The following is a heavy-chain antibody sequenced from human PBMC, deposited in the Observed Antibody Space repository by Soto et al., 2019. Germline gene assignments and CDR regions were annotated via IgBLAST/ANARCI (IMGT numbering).Heavy chain of an antibody. CDR1: GYTFTSYD. Sequence: ASVKVSCKASGYTFTSYDINWVRQATGQGLEWMGWMNPNSGNTGYAQKFQGRVTMTRNTSISTAYMELSSLRSEDTAVYYCAREPTLAAVTTHYYYMDVWGKGTKVTVSS. J-gene: IGHJ6*03. CDR2: MNPNSGNT. CDR3: AREPTLAAVTTHYYYMDV. V-gene: IGHV1-8*01. D-gene: IGHD4-17*01.